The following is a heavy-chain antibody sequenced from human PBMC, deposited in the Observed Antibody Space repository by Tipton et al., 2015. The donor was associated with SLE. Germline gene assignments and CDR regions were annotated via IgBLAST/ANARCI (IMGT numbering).Heavy chain of an antibody. CDR1: GGSISSSSYY. CDR3: ARGIEELDS. J-gene: IGHJ4*02. Sequence: TLSLTCTVSGGSISSSSYYWRWIRQPPGKGLEWIGSIYYSGSTYYNPSLKSRVTISVDTSKNQFSLKLSSVTAADTAVYYCARGIEELDSWGQGTLVTVSS. V-gene: IGHV4-39*07. CDR2: IYYSGST. D-gene: IGHD1-26*01.